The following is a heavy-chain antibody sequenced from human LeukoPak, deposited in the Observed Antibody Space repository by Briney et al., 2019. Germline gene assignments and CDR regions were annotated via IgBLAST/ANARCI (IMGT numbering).Heavy chain of an antibody. Sequence: SETLSLTCTVSGGSISSSSYYWDWIRQPPGKGLEWIGSIYYSGSTYYNPSLKSRVTISVDTSKNQFSLKLSSVTAADTAVYYCAREPAGAVGALGWFDPWGQGTLVTVSS. V-gene: IGHV4-39*07. CDR2: IYYSGST. CDR1: GGSISSSSYY. CDR3: AREPAGAVGALGWFDP. J-gene: IGHJ5*02. D-gene: IGHD1-26*01.